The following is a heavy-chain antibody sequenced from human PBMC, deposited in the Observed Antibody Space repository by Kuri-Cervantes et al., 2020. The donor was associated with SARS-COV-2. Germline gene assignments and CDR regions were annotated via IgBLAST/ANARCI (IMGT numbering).Heavy chain of an antibody. CDR1: GFTFVSYA. D-gene: IGHD1-26*01. V-gene: IGHV3-23*01. CDR2: ISDSGSGT. J-gene: IGHJ4*02. CDR3: AKHVRIVGASGGDY. Sequence: GGSLRLSCAASGFTFVSYAMGWVRQTPGKGLEWVSGISDSGSGTYYVDSVKGRFIISRDNSKNTLYLQVSSLRAEDSAVYYCAKHVRIVGASGGDYWDQGALVTVSS.